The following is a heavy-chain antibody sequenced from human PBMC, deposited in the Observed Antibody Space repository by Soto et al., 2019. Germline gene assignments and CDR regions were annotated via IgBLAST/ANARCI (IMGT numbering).Heavy chain of an antibody. CDR1: GGSVSSGSYY. V-gene: IGHV4-61*01. CDR3: ARNLYDFWSGYYGPRGDYCYGMDV. J-gene: IGHJ6*02. D-gene: IGHD3-3*01. CDR2: IYYSGST. Sequence: SETLSLTCTVSGGSVSSGSYYWSWIRQPPGKGLEWIGYIYYSGSTNYNPSLKSRVTISVDTSKNQFSLKLSSVTAADTAVYYCARNLYDFWSGYYGPRGDYCYGMDVWGQGTTVTVSS.